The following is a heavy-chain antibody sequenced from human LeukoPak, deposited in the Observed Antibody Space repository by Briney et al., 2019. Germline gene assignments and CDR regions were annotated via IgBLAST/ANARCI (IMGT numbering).Heavy chain of an antibody. J-gene: IGHJ4*02. D-gene: IGHD2/OR15-2a*01. CDR3: AREGPRGNSQFDY. CDR1: GFTFSSYG. Sequence: PGRSLRLSCAASGFTFSSYGKHWVRQAPGKGLEWVALIWYDGSNKYYADSVKGRLTISRDNSKNTLYLQMNSLRAEDTAVYYCAREGPRGNSQFDYWGQGTLVTVSS. V-gene: IGHV3-33*01. CDR2: IWYDGSNK.